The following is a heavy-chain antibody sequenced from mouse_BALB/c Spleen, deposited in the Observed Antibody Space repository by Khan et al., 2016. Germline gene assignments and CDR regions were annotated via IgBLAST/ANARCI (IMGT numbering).Heavy chain of an antibody. J-gene: IGHJ3*01. CDR3: SSPYGGSCVGFAY. D-gene: IGHD1-1*01. CDR1: GYSFTGYY. Sequence: LVKTGASVKISCKASGYSFTGYYMHWVKQSHGKSLVWIGYIISYNGATSYNQKFKGKATFTVDTSSSTAYMQFNSLTSEDSAVYDWSSPYGGSCVGFAYWGQGTLVTVSA. V-gene: IGHV1S34*01. CDR2: IISYNGAT.